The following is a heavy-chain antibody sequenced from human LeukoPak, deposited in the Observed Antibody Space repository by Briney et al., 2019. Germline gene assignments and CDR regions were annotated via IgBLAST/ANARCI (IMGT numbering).Heavy chain of an antibody. Sequence: SETLSLTCAVYGGSFSGYYWSWIRQPPGKGLEWIGEINHSGSTNYNPSLKSRVTISVDTSKNQFSLKLSSVTAADTAVYYCARDRGTYYYGSGSYGPFDYWGQGTLVTVSS. V-gene: IGHV4-34*01. D-gene: IGHD3-10*01. J-gene: IGHJ4*02. CDR3: ARDRGTYYYGSGSYGPFDY. CDR2: INHSGST. CDR1: GGSFSGYY.